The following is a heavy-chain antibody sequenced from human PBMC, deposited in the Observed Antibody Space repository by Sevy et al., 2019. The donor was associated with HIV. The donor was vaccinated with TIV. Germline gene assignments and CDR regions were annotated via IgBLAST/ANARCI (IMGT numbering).Heavy chain of an antibody. D-gene: IGHD5-12*01. J-gene: IGHJ5*02. CDR3: ARAPPVRSGDDSLNWFDP. CDR2: IYYTGST. Sequence: SETLSLTCTVSGGSISTYYWSWIRQPPGKGLEYIGYIYYTGSTNYNPPLKSPVTISVDTSKNQFSLNFRSVTTVDTAVYYCARAPPVRSGDDSLNWFDPWGQGTLVTVSS. V-gene: IGHV4-59*01. CDR1: GGSISTYY.